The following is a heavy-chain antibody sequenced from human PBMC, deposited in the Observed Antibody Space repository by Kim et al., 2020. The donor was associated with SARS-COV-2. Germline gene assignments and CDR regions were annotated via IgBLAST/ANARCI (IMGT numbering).Heavy chain of an antibody. Sequence: GGSLRLSCAASGFTFSSCSIHWVRQAPGKGLEWVAVISYDGSTKYYADSVKGRFTISRDNSKNTLYLQMNSLRAEDTAVYYCAKDNWANGGSSSWARFDP. CDR2: ISYDGSTK. V-gene: IGHV3-30-3*01. J-gene: IGHJ5*02. CDR1: GFTFSSCS. CDR3: AKDNWANGGSSSWARFDP. D-gene: IGHD6-13*01.